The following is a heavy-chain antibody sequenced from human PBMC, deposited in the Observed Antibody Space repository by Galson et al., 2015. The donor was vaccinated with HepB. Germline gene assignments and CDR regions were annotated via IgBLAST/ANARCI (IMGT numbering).Heavy chain of an antibody. CDR1: GFNFNNFG. CDR2: INPYDGNT. V-gene: IGHV1-18*01. Sequence: SVKVSCKASGFNFNNFGITCVRQAPGQGLEWMGRINPYDGNTNYVQRLQGRVAMTTDTSTTTAYMELRSLRSDDTAVYYCARLGAAAGFLDYWGQGTLVTVPS. CDR3: ARLGAAAGFLDY. J-gene: IGHJ4*02. D-gene: IGHD6-25*01.